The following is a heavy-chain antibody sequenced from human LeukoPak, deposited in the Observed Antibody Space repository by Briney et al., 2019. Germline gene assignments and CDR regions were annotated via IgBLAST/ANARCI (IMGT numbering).Heavy chain of an antibody. CDR2: ISGSDGRT. D-gene: IGHD6-13*01. CDR3: AKDQTGGIAAAGVYYFDY. V-gene: IGHV3-23*01. CDR1: GFTFTNYG. J-gene: IGHJ4*02. Sequence: GGSLRLSCAASGFTFTNYGMHWVRQAPGQGLEWVSAISGSDGRTYYADSVRGRFTISRDNSKNTLYLQMNSLRAEDTAVYYCAKDQTGGIAAAGVYYFDYWGQGTLVTVSS.